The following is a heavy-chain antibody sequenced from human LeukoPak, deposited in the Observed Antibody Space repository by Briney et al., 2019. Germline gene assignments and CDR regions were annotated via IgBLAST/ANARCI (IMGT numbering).Heavy chain of an antibody. CDR2: IKQDGSEK. V-gene: IGHV3-7*01. CDR3: AREWQGGVAAAGTRIEGDY. J-gene: IGHJ4*02. D-gene: IGHD6-13*01. Sequence: GGSLRLSCAVSGFSVSGYWMTWVRQAPGKGLEWVANIKQDGSEKNYVDSVKGRFTISRDNAENSLFLQMNSLRVEDTAVYYCAREWQGGVAAAGTRIEGDYWGQGTLVTVSS. CDR1: GFSVSGYW.